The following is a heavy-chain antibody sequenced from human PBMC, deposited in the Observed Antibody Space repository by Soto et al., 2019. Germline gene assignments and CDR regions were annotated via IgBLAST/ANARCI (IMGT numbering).Heavy chain of an antibody. CDR1: GGTFSSYA. J-gene: IGHJ6*02. CDR3: ARARGGSYDILTGTYYYYYGMDV. V-gene: IGHV1-69*01. CDR2: IIPIFGTA. D-gene: IGHD3-9*01. Sequence: QVQLVQSGAEVKKPGSSVKVSCKASGGTFSSYAISWVRQAPGQGLEWMGGIIPIFGTANYAQKFQGRVTITADESTSTAYMELGGLRSEDTAVYYCARARGGSYDILTGTYYYYYGMDVWGQGTTVTVSS.